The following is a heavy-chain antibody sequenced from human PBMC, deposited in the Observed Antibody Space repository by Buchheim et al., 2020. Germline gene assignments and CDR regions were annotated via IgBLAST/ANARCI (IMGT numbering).Heavy chain of an antibody. CDR1: GGSISSYY. CDR3: ARTSCGGDCFDY. D-gene: IGHD2-21*01. V-gene: IGHV4-59*01. CDR2: IYYSGST. J-gene: IGHJ4*02. Sequence: QVQLQESGPGLVKPSETLSLTCTVSGGSISSYYWSWIRQPPGKGLEWLGYIYYSGSTNYNPSLKSRVTISVDTSKNQFSLKLSSVTAADTAVYYCARTSCGGDCFDYWGQGTL.